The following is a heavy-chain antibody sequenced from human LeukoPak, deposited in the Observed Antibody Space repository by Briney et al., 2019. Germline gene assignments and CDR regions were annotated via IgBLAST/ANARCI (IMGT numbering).Heavy chain of an antibody. CDR3: TRMRGYTYGYWYLDL. V-gene: IGHV1-8*02. J-gene: IGHJ2*01. Sequence: ASVKVSCKASGYTFTSYYMHWVRQAPRQGLEWMGWMNPTSGNTGYAQKFQGRVTMTRDASIATAYMELSSLTSEDTALYYCTRMRGYTYGYWYLDLWGRGTPVTVSS. D-gene: IGHD5-18*01. CDR1: GYTFTSYY. CDR2: MNPTSGNT.